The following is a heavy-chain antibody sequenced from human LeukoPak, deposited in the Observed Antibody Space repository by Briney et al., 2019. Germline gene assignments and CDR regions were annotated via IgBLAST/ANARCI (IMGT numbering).Heavy chain of an antibody. D-gene: IGHD3-10*01. V-gene: IGHV4-34*01. J-gene: IGHJ4*02. CDR1: GGSFSGYY. Sequence: PSETLSLTCAVYGGSFSGYYWSWIRQPPGKGLEWIGEISHSGSTNYNPSLKSRVTISVDTSKNQFSLKLSSVTAADTAVYYCARERKVRGVRYPIDYWGQGTLVTVSS. CDR2: ISHSGST. CDR3: ARERKVRGVRYPIDY.